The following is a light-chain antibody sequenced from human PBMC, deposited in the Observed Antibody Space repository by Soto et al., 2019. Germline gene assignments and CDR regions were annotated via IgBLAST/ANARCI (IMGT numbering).Light chain of an antibody. CDR2: LGS. CDR1: QSLLHSNGYNY. CDR3: MQALQTPRT. J-gene: IGKJ1*01. Sequence: DIVMTQSPLSLPVTPGEPASISFRSSQSLLHSNGYNYLDWYLQKPGQSPQLLISLGSNRASGVPDRFSGSGSGTDFTLKISRVEAEDVGVYFCMQALQTPRTFGQGTKVEIK. V-gene: IGKV2-28*01.